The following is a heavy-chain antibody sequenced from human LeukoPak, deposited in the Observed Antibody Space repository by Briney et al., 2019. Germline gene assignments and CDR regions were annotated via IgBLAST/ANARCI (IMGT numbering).Heavy chain of an antibody. CDR1: GVSISSYY. CDR2: IYTSGST. Sequence: PSETLSLTCTVSGVSISSYYWSWIRQPAGKGLEWIGRIYTSGSTNYNPSLKSRVTMSVDTSKNQFSLKLSSVTAADTAVYYCARHQPGRYCSSTSCYRDWYFDLWGRGTLVTVSS. D-gene: IGHD2-2*01. J-gene: IGHJ2*01. CDR3: ARHQPGRYCSSTSCYRDWYFDL. V-gene: IGHV4-4*07.